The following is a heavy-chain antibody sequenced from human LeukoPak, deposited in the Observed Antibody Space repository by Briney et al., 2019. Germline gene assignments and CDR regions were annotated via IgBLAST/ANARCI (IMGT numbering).Heavy chain of an antibody. CDR1: NGSISGNY. D-gene: IGHD5-18*01. CDR2: IYSSGST. J-gene: IGHJ4*02. CDR3: ARGGRGYSYEIDY. Sequence: SETLSLTCIVSNGSISGNYWSWIRQPPGKGLEWIGYIYSSGSTNYNPSLKSRVTISIDTSKRQLSLQVSSVSAGDTAAYYCARGGRGYSYEIDYWGQGTLVTVFS. V-gene: IGHV4-4*08.